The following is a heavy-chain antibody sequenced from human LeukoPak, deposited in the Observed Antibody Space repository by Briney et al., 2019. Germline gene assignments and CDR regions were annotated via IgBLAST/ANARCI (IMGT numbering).Heavy chain of an antibody. CDR2: IYYSGST. D-gene: IGHD3-9*01. V-gene: IGHV4-59*08. CDR1: GGSISSYY. Sequence: SETLSLTCTVSGGSISSYYWSWIRQPPGKGLEWIGYIYYSGSTNYNPSLKSRATISVDTSKNQFSLKLSSVTAADTAVYYCASQRQYYDILTGYYPGGWFDPWGQGTLVTVSS. J-gene: IGHJ5*02. CDR3: ASQRQYYDILTGYYPGGWFDP.